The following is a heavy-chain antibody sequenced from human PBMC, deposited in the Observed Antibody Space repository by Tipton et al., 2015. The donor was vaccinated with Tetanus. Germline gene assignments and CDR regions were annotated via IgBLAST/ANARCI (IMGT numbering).Heavy chain of an antibody. CDR1: GFTFNKYE. CDR2: ISFDGNNK. J-gene: IGHJ4*02. CDR3: ARDPQTYFDY. Sequence: SLRLSCVASGFTFNKYEMDWVRQAPGKGLEWVALISFDGNNKHYADSVKGRFTISRDDSKSTLYLGMNSPRVEDSAFYYCARDPQTYFDYWGQGTLVTVSS. V-gene: IGHV3-30-3*01.